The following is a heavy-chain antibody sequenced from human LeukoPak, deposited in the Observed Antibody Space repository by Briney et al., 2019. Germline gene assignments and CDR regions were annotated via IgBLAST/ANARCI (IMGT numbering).Heavy chain of an antibody. J-gene: IGHJ4*02. CDR2: IYPGDSDP. CDR1: GYSFTSYW. V-gene: IGHV5-51*01. CDR3: ARSGDHYGSGSYHDY. D-gene: IGHD3-10*01. Sequence: HGESLKISCKGSGYSFTSYWIGWVRQMPGKGLEWMGIIYPGDSDPRYSPSFQGQVTISADKSISTAYLQWSSLKASDTAMYYCARSGDHYGSGSYHDYWGQGTLVTVSS.